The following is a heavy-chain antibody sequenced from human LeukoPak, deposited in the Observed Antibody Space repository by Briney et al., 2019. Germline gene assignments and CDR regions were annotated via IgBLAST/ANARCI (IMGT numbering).Heavy chain of an antibody. V-gene: IGHV4-34*01. CDR2: INHSGST. CDR3: ARGVGSSSWYYFDY. J-gene: IGHJ4*02. Sequence: KSSETLSLTCAVYGGSFSGYYWSWIRQPPGKGLEWIGEINHSGSTNYNPSLKSRVIISIDRSKNQFSLKLSSVTAADTAVFYCARGVGSSSWYYFDYWGQGTLVTVSS. CDR1: GGSFSGYY. D-gene: IGHD6-13*01.